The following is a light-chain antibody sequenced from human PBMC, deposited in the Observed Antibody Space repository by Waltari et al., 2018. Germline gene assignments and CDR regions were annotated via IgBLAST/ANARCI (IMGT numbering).Light chain of an antibody. J-gene: IGLJ2*01. CDR3: SSFAGSSQML. CDR1: SSDVGGFDY. CDR2: EVS. V-gene: IGLV2-8*01. Sequence: QSALTQPPSASGSPGQSVTISCIGTSSDVGGFDYVSWYQQHPGKVPRLMIYEVSKRPSGVPDRFSGSKSGNTASLTVSGLQVEDEADYYCSSFAGSSQMLFGGGTKLTVL.